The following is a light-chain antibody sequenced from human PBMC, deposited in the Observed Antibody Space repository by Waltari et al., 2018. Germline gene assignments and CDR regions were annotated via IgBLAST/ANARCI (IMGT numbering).Light chain of an antibody. J-gene: IGKJ2*04. CDR2: DAS. Sequence: EIVLTQSPVTLSLSPGERAPLPCRASQSIRDSITWYQQKPAQAPRLLIYDASNRAPGTPARFSGSGSGTDFTLTISSLEPEDFAVYFCQQRTEYTWSFGQGTRLEIK. V-gene: IGKV3-11*01. CDR1: QSIRDS. CDR3: QQRTEYTWS.